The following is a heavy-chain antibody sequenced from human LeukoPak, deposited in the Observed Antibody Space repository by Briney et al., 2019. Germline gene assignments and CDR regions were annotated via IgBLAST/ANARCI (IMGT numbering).Heavy chain of an antibody. CDR2: LSHDGNNE. D-gene: IGHD3-22*01. CDR1: GFTFSSYG. J-gene: IGHJ4*02. CDR3: AKDNYYGSSAVIDY. Sequence: GGSLRLTCAASGFTFSSYGMHWVRQAPGKGLEWVAALSHDGNNEFYADSVKGRFTISRDNSKSTLYLQMNSLRAGDTATFYCAKDNYYGSSAVIDYWGQGALVTVSS. V-gene: IGHV3-30*18.